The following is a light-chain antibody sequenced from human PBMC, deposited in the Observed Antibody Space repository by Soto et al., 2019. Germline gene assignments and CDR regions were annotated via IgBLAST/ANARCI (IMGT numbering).Light chain of an antibody. CDR1: QSVIRY. CDR3: QQYNNWLIT. CDR2: DAS. V-gene: IGKV3-11*01. J-gene: IGKJ5*01. Sequence: EIVLTQSPATLSLSPGERATLSCRASQSVIRYLAWYQQRPGQAPRLLIYDASYRATGIPARFSASGTGTDFTLTISSLQSEDFAVYSCQQYNNWLITFGQGTRLEIK.